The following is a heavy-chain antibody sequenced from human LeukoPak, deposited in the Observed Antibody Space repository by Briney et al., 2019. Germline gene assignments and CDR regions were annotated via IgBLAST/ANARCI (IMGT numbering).Heavy chain of an antibody. Sequence: SETLSLTCSVSGGSINSYYWGWIRQPPGKGLEWIGYIYYSGSTNYNPSLKSRVTISVDTSKNQFSLKLSSVTAADTAVYYCARDRRPYHDSSGYYDYWGQGTLVTVSS. CDR3: ARDRRPYHDSSGYYDY. D-gene: IGHD3-22*01. J-gene: IGHJ4*02. CDR2: IYYSGST. CDR1: GGSINSYY. V-gene: IGHV4-59*01.